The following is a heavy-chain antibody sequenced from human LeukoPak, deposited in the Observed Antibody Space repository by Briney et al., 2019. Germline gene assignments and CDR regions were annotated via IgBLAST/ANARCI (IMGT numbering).Heavy chain of an antibody. V-gene: IGHV3-21*01. CDR2: ITSGGDYI. Sequence: GGSLRLSCAASGFTFNTFNMNWVRQAPGKGLEWVSSITSGGDYIYYADSVKGRLPTSRDNAKNPLYLQLNSLRVEDTAVYYCARGHYDVLAASYKWTPDYWGQGTLVTVSP. J-gene: IGHJ4*02. CDR1: GFTFNTFN. CDR3: ARGHYDVLAASYKWTPDY. D-gene: IGHD3-9*01.